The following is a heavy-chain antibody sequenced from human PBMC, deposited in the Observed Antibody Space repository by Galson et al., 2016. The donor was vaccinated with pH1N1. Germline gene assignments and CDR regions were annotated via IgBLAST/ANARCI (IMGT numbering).Heavy chain of an antibody. CDR2: TIPVFGAP. CDR1: GGTFTFYA. Sequence: SVKVSCKASGGTFTFYAFTWVRQAPGQGLEWMGGTIPVFGAPTYAQKFQGRVTITTDDSTRTAYMELRSLRSEDTALYYCATRRGKDYSDRGGYLAYWGQGTLVTVSS. V-gene: IGHV1-69*05. J-gene: IGHJ4*02. D-gene: IGHD3-22*01. CDR3: ATRRGKDYSDRGGYLAY.